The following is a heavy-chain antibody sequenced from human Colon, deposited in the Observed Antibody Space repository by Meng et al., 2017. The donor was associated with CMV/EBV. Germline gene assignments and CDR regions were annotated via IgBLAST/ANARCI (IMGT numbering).Heavy chain of an antibody. Sequence: QVQVHQWGVGLLKAPETLALTRAVYGGSVSGYYWSWIRQPPGKGLEWIGEINHSGSTNYNPSLKRRVTISVDTSKNQFSLKLSSVTAADTAVYYCARGLYGSGRHQIDYWGQGTLVTVSS. D-gene: IGHD3-10*01. J-gene: IGHJ4*02. CDR3: ARGLYGSGRHQIDY. CDR2: INHSGST. CDR1: GGSVSGYY. V-gene: IGHV4-34*01.